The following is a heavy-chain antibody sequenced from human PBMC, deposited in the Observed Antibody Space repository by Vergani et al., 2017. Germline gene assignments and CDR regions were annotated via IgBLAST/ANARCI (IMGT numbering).Heavy chain of an antibody. CDR2: IYYSGNT. CDR3: ARGWEYSNSGYPDLRY. J-gene: IGHJ4*02. Sequence: QVQLQESGPGLVKPSQTLSLTCTVSGASISSGDYYWSWIRQPPGKGLEWIGYIYYSGNTKYNPSLKSRLTISVDTSKNQFSLKLSAVTAADTAVYYCARGWEYSNSGYPDLRYWGQGTLVTVSS. D-gene: IGHD6-13*01. CDR1: GASISSGDYY. V-gene: IGHV4-30-4*08.